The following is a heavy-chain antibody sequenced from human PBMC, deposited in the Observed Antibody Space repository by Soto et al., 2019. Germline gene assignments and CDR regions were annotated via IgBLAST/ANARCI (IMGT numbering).Heavy chain of an antibody. J-gene: IGHJ4*02. Sequence: QVQLVQSGAEVKKPGASVRVSCKASGYTFTAYYMHWVRQAPGQGLEWMGWINPNTGDTDYAQKFQGWVTMTRDTAISTVYMELTRLKSDDTAVYFCAREILSGTKDFEYWGQGTLVTVSS. CDR2: INPNTGDT. CDR3: AREILSGTKDFEY. D-gene: IGHD1-26*01. V-gene: IGHV1-2*04. CDR1: GYTFTAYY.